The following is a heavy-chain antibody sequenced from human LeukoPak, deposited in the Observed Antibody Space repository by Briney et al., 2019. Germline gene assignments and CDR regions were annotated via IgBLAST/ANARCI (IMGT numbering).Heavy chain of an antibody. CDR1: GFTFSSYW. CDR3: ARANNRGWYMSWLDP. V-gene: IGHV3-7*01. Sequence: GGSLRLSCAASGFTFSSYWMSWVRQAPGKGLEWVANIKQDGSEKYYVDSVKGRFTISRDNAKNSLYLQMNSLRAEDTAVYYCARANNRGWYMSWLDPWGQGTLVTVSS. D-gene: IGHD6-19*01. J-gene: IGHJ5*02. CDR2: IKQDGSEK.